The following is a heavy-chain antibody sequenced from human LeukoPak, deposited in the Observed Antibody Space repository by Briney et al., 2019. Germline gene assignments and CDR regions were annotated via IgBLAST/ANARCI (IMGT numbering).Heavy chain of an antibody. CDR3: ARDHFWSGYSHEGGLDP. CDR1: GFTFSSYN. J-gene: IGHJ5*02. CDR2: ISSSSSYI. D-gene: IGHD3-3*02. Sequence: GGSLRLSCAASGFTFSSYNMNWVRQAPGKGLEWVSSISSSSSYIYYADSVKGRFTISRDNAKKSLYLKMNSLRAEDTAVYYCARDHFWSGYSHEGGLDPWGQGILVTVFS. V-gene: IGHV3-21*01.